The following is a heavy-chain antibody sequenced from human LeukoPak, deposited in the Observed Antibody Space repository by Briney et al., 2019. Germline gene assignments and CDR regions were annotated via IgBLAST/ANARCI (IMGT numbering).Heavy chain of an antibody. CDR3: AAMGSSSSQPLDY. CDR2: VNHNGGT. Sequence: PSETLSLICTVSDYSITNSRYWGWIRQPPGKGLEWIGTVNHNGGTYNNPSLKSRLTISVDTSRSQFSLKLSSVTAADTAVYYCAAMGSSSSQPLDYWGQGTLVTVSS. V-gene: IGHV4-38-2*02. D-gene: IGHD6-6*01. J-gene: IGHJ4*02. CDR1: DYSITNSRY.